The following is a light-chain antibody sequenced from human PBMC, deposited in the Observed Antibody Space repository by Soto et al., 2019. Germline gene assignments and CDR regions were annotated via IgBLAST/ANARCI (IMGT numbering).Light chain of an antibody. CDR2: KAS. CDR1: QTISSW. CDR3: QQYNDYPFT. Sequence: IQLTQSPSSLSASVGDRVTITCRASQTISSWLAWYQQKPGKAPKLLIYKASGLEIGVPSRFSGSGSGTDFTLTISSLQPDDFATYYCQQYNDYPFTFGGGTKVDIK. J-gene: IGKJ4*01. V-gene: IGKV1-5*03.